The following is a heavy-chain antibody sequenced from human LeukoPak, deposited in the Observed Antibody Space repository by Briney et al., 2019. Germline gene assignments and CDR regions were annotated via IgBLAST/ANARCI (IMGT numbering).Heavy chain of an antibody. CDR1: GFTFSGSA. CDR2: IRSKANSYAT. V-gene: IGHV3-73*01. Sequence: GGSLRLSCAASGFTFSGSAMHWVRQASGKGLEWVGRIRSKANSYATAYAASVKGRFTISRDDSKNTAYLQMNSLKTEDTAVYYCTRPSSMIADRDYWGQGTLVTVSS. J-gene: IGHJ4*02. D-gene: IGHD3-22*01. CDR3: TRPSSMIADRDY.